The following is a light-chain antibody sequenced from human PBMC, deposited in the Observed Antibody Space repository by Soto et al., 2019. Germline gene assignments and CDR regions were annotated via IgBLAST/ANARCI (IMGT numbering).Light chain of an antibody. J-gene: IGLJ3*02. CDR1: SSDVGHPYNY. V-gene: IGLV2-14*03. Sequence: QSALTQPASVSGSPGQSITISCTGTSSDVGHPYNYVSWYQQHPGKAPKLLIFKVSNRPSGISGRFSGSKSGNTASLTISGLQAEDEADFFCCSYAGNGAWVFGGGTKLTVL. CDR3: CSYAGNGAWV. CDR2: KVS.